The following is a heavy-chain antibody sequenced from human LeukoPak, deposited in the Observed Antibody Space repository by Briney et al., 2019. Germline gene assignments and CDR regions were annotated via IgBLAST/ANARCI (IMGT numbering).Heavy chain of an antibody. Sequence: ASVKVSCKVSGYTLTELSMYWVRQAPGKGLEWMGGFYPEDGETIYAQKFQGRVTMTEDTSTNTAYMELSSLRSEDTAVYYCATEVGCSSTSCYMGDCWGQGTLVTVSS. D-gene: IGHD2-2*01. CDR1: GYTLTELS. V-gene: IGHV1-24*01. CDR3: ATEVGCSSTSCYMGDC. CDR2: FYPEDGET. J-gene: IGHJ4*02.